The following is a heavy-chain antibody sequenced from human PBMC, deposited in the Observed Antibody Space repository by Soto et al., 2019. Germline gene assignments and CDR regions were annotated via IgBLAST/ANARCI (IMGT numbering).Heavy chain of an antibody. CDR2: INNDGSIT. D-gene: IGHD2-8*01. CDR1: GFTFSSYW. J-gene: IGHJ4*02. V-gene: IGHV3-74*01. CDR3: ARSTNGSFDY. Sequence: GSLRLSCAASGFTFSSYWMHWVRQAPGKGLVWVSRINNDGSITNYTDSVKGRFTMSRDNAKSTLHLQMNSLRAEDTAVYYCARSTNGSFDYWGQGTLVTVSS.